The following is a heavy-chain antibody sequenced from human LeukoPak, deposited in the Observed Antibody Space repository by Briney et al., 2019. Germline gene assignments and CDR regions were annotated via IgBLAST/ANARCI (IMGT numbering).Heavy chain of an antibody. CDR1: GFTFSSYA. CDR2: ISGSGGST. Sequence: PGGSLRLPCAASGFTFSSYAMSWVRQAPGKGLEWVSAISGSGGSTYYADSVKGRFTISRDNSKNTLYLQMNSLRAEDTAVYYCAGDEASGQWLVPYFDYWGQGTLVTVSS. CDR3: AGDEASGQWLVPYFDY. J-gene: IGHJ4*02. V-gene: IGHV3-23*01. D-gene: IGHD6-19*01.